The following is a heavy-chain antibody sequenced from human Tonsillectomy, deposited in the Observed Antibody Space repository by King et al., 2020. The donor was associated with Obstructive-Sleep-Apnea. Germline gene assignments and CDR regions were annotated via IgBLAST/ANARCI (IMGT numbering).Heavy chain of an antibody. D-gene: IGHD3-3*01. CDR2: IYYSGRT. V-gene: IGHV4-39*07. J-gene: IGHJ5*02. CDR3: ARGLDFWSGYYAGWFDP. CDR1: GGSISSSSYY. Sequence: QLQESGPGLVKPSETLSLTCTVSGGSISSSSYYWGWIRQPPGKGLEWIGSIYYSGRTYYNPSLKSRVTISVDTSKKQFSLKVSSVTAADTAVYYCARGLDFWSGYYAGWFDPWGQGTLVTVSS.